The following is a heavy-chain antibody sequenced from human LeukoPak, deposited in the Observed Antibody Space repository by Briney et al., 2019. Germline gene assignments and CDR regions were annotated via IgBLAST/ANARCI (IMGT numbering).Heavy chain of an antibody. CDR2: ISGSGGST. Sequence: PGGSLRLSCAASGFTFSSYSMNWIRQAPGKGLEWVSAISGSGGSTYYADSVKGRFTISRDNSKNTLYLQMNSLRAEDTAVYYCAKDLGRGYSYGRRPLDYWGQGTLVTVSS. J-gene: IGHJ4*02. D-gene: IGHD5-18*01. V-gene: IGHV3-23*01. CDR1: GFTFSSYS. CDR3: AKDLGRGYSYGRRPLDY.